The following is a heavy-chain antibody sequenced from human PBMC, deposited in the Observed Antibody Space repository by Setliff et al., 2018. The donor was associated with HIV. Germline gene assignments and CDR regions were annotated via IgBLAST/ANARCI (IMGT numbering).Heavy chain of an antibody. CDR3: ARVWADNSGQDY. V-gene: IGHV3-23*01. CDR1: GLTLSNSA. J-gene: IGHJ4*02. CDR2: IQSGGII. Sequence: GGSLRLSCAASGLTLSNSAMTWVRQKPWRGLEWVSLIQSGGIIYYADSVKGRFTISRDNAQNSLFLQMNSLRAEDTAVYYCARVWADNSGQDYWGQGTLVTVSS. D-gene: IGHD1-1*01.